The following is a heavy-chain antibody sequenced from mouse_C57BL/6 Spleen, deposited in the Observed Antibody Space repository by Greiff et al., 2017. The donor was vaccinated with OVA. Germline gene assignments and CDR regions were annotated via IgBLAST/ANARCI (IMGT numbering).Heavy chain of an antibody. CDR1: GYTFTSYW. V-gene: IGHV1-52*01. Sequence: QVQLQQPGAELVRPGSSVKLSCKASGYTFTSYWMHWVKQRPIQGLEWIGNIDPSDSETHYNQKFKDKATLTVDKSSSSAYMQLSSLTSEDSAVYDCARDGEGSSYLYAMDYWGQGTSVTVSS. D-gene: IGHD1-1*01. J-gene: IGHJ4*01. CDR3: ARDGEGSSYLYAMDY. CDR2: IDPSDSET.